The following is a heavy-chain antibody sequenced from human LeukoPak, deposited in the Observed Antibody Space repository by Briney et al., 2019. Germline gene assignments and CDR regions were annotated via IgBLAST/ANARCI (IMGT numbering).Heavy chain of an antibody. CDR1: GFTFSSYG. D-gene: IGHD3-22*01. Sequence: PGGSLRLSCAASGFTFSSYGMHWVRQAPGKGLEWVAFIRYDGSNKYYADSVKGRFTISRDNSKNTLYLQMNSLRAEDTAVYYCAKDSSQNYYDSSGYFAEYFQHWGQGTLVTVSS. CDR3: AKDSSQNYYDSSGYFAEYFQH. CDR2: IRYDGSNK. J-gene: IGHJ1*01. V-gene: IGHV3-30*02.